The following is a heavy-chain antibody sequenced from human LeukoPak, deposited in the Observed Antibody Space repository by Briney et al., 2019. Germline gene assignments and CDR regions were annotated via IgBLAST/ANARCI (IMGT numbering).Heavy chain of an antibody. J-gene: IGHJ4*02. CDR2: ISSSSSYI. CDR3: ARDRNYDFWSAADNFDY. D-gene: IGHD3-3*01. CDR1: GFTFSSYS. V-gene: IGHV3-21*01. Sequence: GGSLRLSCAASGFTFSSYSMNWVRQAPGKGLEWVSSISSSSSYIYYADSVKGRFTISRDNAKNSLYLQMNSLRAEDTAVYYCARDRNYDFWSAADNFDYWGQGTLVTVSS.